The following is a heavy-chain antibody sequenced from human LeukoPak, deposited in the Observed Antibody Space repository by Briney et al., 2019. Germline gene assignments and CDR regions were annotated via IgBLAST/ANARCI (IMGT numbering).Heavy chain of an antibody. CDR3: ARRSSKYGSGSYSI. J-gene: IGHJ4*02. CDR2: IYSGGST. CDR1: GFTVSSNY. Sequence: GGSLRLSCAASGFTVSSNYMSWVRQAPGKGLEWVSVIYSGGSTYYADSVKGRFTISRDNAKNSLYLQMNSLGVEDTAVYYCARRSSKYGSGSYSIWGQGTLVTVSS. V-gene: IGHV3-53*01. D-gene: IGHD3-10*01.